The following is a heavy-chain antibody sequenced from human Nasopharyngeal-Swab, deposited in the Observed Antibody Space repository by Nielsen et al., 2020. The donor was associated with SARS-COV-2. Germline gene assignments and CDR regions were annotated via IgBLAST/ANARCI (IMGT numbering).Heavy chain of an antibody. CDR2: ISSSSSTI. Sequence: GESMKISCAASGFTFSSYSMNWVRQAPGKGLEWVSYISSSSSTIYYADSVKGRFTISRDNAKNSLYLQMNSLRAEETAVYYCAREGYCTNGVCGRYMDVWGKGTTVTVSS. CDR1: GFTFSSYS. J-gene: IGHJ6*03. D-gene: IGHD2-8*01. V-gene: IGHV3-48*01. CDR3: AREGYCTNGVCGRYMDV.